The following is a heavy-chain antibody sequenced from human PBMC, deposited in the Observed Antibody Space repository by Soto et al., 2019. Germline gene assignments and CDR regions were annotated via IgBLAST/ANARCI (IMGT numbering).Heavy chain of an antibody. Sequence: QVQLVESGGGVVQPGRSLRLSCAASGFTFSSYAMHWVRQAPGKGLEWVAVISYDGSNKYYADSVKGRFTISRDNSKNTLYLQMNSLRAEDTAVYYCARDPIISTVAWRACWYFDLWGRGTLVTVSS. CDR3: ARDPIISTVAWRACWYFDL. V-gene: IGHV3-30-3*01. D-gene: IGHD4-17*01. CDR1: GFTFSSYA. CDR2: ISYDGSNK. J-gene: IGHJ2*01.